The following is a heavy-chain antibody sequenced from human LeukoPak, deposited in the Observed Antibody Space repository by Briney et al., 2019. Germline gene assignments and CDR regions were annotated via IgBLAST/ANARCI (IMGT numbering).Heavy chain of an antibody. CDR2: IYHSGIT. CDR3: ARVGGDCGGDCYHYYSMDV. V-gene: IGHV4-38-2*01. D-gene: IGHD2-21*02. CDR1: SYSISSGYY. J-gene: IGHJ6*03. Sequence: SETLSLTCAVSSYSISSGYYWGWIRQPPGKGLEWIGSIYHSGITYYNPSLKSRVTISGDKSKNQFSLKLSSVTAADTAVYYCARVGGDCGGDCYHYYSMDVWGKGTTVTVSS.